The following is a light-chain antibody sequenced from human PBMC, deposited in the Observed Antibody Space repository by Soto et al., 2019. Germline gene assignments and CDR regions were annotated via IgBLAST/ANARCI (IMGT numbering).Light chain of an antibody. J-gene: IGKJ1*01. V-gene: IGKV3-20*01. Sequence: ENVLTQSPGTLSLSPGERATLSCRASQSVSSSYSAWYQQKPGQAPRLLIYGASSRATGIPDRFSGSGSGTDFTLTISRLEPEDFAVYYCQQYGSSLWTFGQGTKVDI. CDR3: QQYGSSLWT. CDR2: GAS. CDR1: QSVSSSY.